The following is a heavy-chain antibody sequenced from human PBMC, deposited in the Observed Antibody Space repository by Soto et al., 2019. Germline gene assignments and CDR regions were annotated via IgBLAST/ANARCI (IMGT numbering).Heavy chain of an antibody. D-gene: IGHD3-10*01. J-gene: IGHJ5*02. V-gene: IGHV4-31*03. CDR2: IYYSGST. CDR1: GGSISSGGYY. Sequence: SETLSLTCTVSGGSISSGGYYWSWIRQHPGKGLEWIGYIYYSGSTYYNPSLKSRVTISVDTSKNQFSLKLSSVTAADTAVYYCARGLVRRDWFDPWGQGTLVTVSS. CDR3: ARGLVRRDWFDP.